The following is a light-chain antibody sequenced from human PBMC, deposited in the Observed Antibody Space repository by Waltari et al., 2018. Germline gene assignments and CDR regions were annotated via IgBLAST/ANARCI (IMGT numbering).Light chain of an antibody. Sequence: DIQMTQSPSTLSASVGDTVPITCRARQGIGIWLAWYQQHPVRDPKLLIYKASILQTGVPSRFRGSGSGTEFTLTIANLQPDDFATYFCHQCNTYSTFGQGTKVEIK. V-gene: IGKV1-5*03. CDR1: QGIGIW. J-gene: IGKJ1*01. CDR2: KAS. CDR3: HQCNTYST.